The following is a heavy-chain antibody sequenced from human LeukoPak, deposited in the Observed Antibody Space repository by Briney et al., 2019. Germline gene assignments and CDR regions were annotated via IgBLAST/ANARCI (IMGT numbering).Heavy chain of an antibody. CDR1: GFSISSYY. D-gene: IGHD3-16*02. CDR3: ARASSYDYVWGSYRSTDNWFDP. Sequence: PAETLSLTCTVSGFSISSYYRSWIRQPPGKGLEWIGYIYYSGSTKYNPSLKSRVAISVDTSKTQFSLKLSSVTAADTAVCYCARASSYDYVWGSYRSTDNWFDPWGQGTLVTVSS. CDR2: IYYSGST. V-gene: IGHV4-59*01. J-gene: IGHJ5*02.